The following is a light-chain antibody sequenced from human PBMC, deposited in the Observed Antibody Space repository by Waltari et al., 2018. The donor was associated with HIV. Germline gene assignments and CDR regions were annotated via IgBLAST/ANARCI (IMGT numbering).Light chain of an antibody. CDR2: RDT. CDR1: ALPKRN. J-gene: IGLJ3*02. V-gene: IGLV3-25*03. CDR3: QSTDSSGVYWV. Sequence: SYELTQPPSVSVSPGQTARVTCSGDALPKRNAYWYQQRPGQAPVLLIFRDTERPSGIPERFSSSSSGTTVTLTIRAVQAEDEADYYCQSTDSSGVYWVFGGWTTLTVL.